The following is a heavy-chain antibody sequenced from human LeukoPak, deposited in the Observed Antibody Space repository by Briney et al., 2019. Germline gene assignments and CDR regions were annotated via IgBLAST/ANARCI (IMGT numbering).Heavy chain of an antibody. CDR3: ARVIAAAPILYYYMDV. CDR2: IYSGGST. V-gene: IGHV3-53*01. Sequence: PGGSLRLSCAASGFTVSSNYMSWVRQAPGKGLEWVSVIYSGGSTYYADSVKGRFTISRDNSKNTLYLQMNSLRAEDTAVYYCARVIAAAPILYYYMDVWGKGTTVTVSS. J-gene: IGHJ6*03. D-gene: IGHD6-13*01. CDR1: GFTVSSNY.